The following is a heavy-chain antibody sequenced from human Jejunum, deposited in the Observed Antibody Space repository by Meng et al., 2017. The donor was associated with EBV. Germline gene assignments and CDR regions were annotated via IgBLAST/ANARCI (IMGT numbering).Heavy chain of an antibody. Sequence: QLCRRDAGPGRVTPSETLSITCTVFGGSIRSSSYHWGWIRQPPGKGLDWIGSIYYSGSTYYNPSLKSRVTISVDTSKNQFSLKLSSVTAADTAVYYCARRGGEGWFDPWGQGTLVTVSS. J-gene: IGHJ5*02. CDR2: IYYSGST. D-gene: IGHD3-10*01. CDR3: ARRGGEGWFDP. V-gene: IGHV4-39*01. CDR1: GGSIRSSSYH.